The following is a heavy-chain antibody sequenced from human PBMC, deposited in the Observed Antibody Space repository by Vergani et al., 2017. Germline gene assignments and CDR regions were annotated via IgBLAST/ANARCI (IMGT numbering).Heavy chain of an antibody. Sequence: EVQLVESGGGLVKPGGSLRLSCAASGFTFSSYSMNWVRQAPGKGLEWVSSISSSSSYIYYADSVKGRFTISRDNAKNSLYLQMNSLRAEDTAVYYCARDPLMVYGSGSYDYGGQGSLVTVSS. D-gene: IGHD3-10*01. V-gene: IGHV3-21*01. CDR2: ISSSSSYI. J-gene: IGHJ4*02. CDR3: ARDPLMVYGSGSYDY. CDR1: GFTFSSYS.